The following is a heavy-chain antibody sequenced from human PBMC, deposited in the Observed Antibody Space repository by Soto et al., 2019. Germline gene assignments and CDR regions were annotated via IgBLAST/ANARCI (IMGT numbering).Heavy chain of an antibody. CDR3: ARDRDLLFSKELGY. J-gene: IGHJ4*02. D-gene: IGHD3-3*01. CDR1: GGTFSSYA. V-gene: IGHV1-69*01. CDR2: IIPIFGTA. Sequence: QVQLVQSGAEVKKPGSSVKVSCKASGGTFSSYAISWVRQAPGQGLEWMGGIIPIFGTANYAQKFQGRVTITADESTSTAYMELSCLRSEDTAVYYCARDRDLLFSKELGYWGQGTLVTVSS.